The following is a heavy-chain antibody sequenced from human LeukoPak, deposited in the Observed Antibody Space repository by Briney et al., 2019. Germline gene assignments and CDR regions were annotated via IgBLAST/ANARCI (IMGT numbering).Heavy chain of an antibody. CDR3: ARRSITIFGVVSLEYYFDY. D-gene: IGHD3-3*01. CDR1: GGSNSSSSYY. Sequence: SETLSLTCTVSGGSNSSSSYYWSWIRQPPGKGLEWIGSIYDSGSTYYNPSLKSRVTISVDTSKNQFSLKLSSVTAADTAVYYCARRSITIFGVVSLEYYFDYWGQGTLVTVSS. CDR2: IYDSGST. V-gene: IGHV4-39*01. J-gene: IGHJ4*02.